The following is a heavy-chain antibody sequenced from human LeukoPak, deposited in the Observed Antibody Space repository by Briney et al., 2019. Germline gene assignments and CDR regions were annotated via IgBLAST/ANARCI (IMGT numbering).Heavy chain of an antibody. V-gene: IGHV1-2*02. CDR3: ARGHYGSGSYPSDAFDI. CDR2: INPNSGGT. D-gene: IGHD3-10*01. Sequence: ASVKVSCKASGYTFTGYYMHWVRQAPGQGLEWMGWINPNSGGTNYAQKFQGRVTMTRDTSISTAYMELRSLRSDDTAVYYCARGHYGSGSYPSDAFDIWGQGTMVTVSS. J-gene: IGHJ3*02. CDR1: GYTFTGYY.